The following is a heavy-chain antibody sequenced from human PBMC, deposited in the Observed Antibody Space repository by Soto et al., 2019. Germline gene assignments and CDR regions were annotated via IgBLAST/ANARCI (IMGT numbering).Heavy chain of an antibody. V-gene: IGHV4-59*01. CDR1: GASIRSYY. D-gene: IGHD4-4*01. CDR2: IYYSGST. Sequence: PSETLSLTCNVSGASIRSYYWSWIWQPPGKGLEWIGYIYYSGSTSYNPSLKSRVTISIDTSKNQFSLNLSAVTAADTAVYYCARDRVEMATVTYFDFWGQGALVTVS. CDR3: ARDRVEMATVTYFDF. J-gene: IGHJ4*02.